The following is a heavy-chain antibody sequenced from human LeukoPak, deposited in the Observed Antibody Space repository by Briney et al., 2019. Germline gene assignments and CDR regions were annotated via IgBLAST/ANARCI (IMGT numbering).Heavy chain of an antibody. V-gene: IGHV4-30-2*01. CDR3: ARGDSAWPFDY. CDR2: IYHSGRT. CDR1: GGSITSGGYS. D-gene: IGHD6-19*01. J-gene: IGHJ4*02. Sequence: SGTLSLTCAVSGGSITSGGYSWNWIRQPPGKGLEWIGYIYHSGRTSYNPSLESRVTISLNRSKTQFSLQLSSVTAADTAVYYCARGDSAWPFDYWGQGTLVTVSS.